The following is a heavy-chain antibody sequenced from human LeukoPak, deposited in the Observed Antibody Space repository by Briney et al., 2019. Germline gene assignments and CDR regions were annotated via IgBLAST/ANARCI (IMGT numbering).Heavy chain of an antibody. CDR2: IWYDGSNK. J-gene: IGHJ6*02. CDR1: GFTFSSYG. Sequence: PGRSLRLSCAASGFTFSSYGMHWVRQAPGKGLEWVAVIWYDGSNKYYADSVKGRFTISRDNSKNTLYLQMNSLRAEDTAVYYCARERTYCSSTSCSTHYYYGMDVWGQGTLVTVSS. CDR3: ARERTYCSSTSCSTHYYYGMDV. D-gene: IGHD2-2*01. V-gene: IGHV3-33*01.